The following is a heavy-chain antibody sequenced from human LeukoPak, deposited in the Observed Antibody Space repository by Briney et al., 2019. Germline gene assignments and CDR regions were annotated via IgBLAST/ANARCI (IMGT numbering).Heavy chain of an antibody. J-gene: IGHJ6*03. CDR2: INHSGST. CDR3: ARLGRRHKHPSYYYYYMDV. Sequence: SETLSLTCAVYGGSFSGYYWSWIRQPPGKGLEWIGEINHSGSTNYNPSLKSRVTISVDTSKNQFSLKLSSVTAADTAVYYCARLGRRHKHPSYYYYYMDVWGKGTTVTISS. CDR1: GGSFSGYY. V-gene: IGHV4-34*01. D-gene: IGHD2-21*01.